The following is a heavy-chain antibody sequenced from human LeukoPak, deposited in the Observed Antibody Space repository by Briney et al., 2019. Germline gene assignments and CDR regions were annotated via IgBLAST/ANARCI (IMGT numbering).Heavy chain of an antibody. CDR2: ISYDGSNK. CDR1: GFTFSSYG. V-gene: IGHV3-30*18. Sequence: PGGSLRLSCAASGFTFSSYGMHWVRQAPGKGLEWVAVISYDGSNKYYADSVKGRFTISRDNSKNTLYLQVNSLRAEDTAVYYCAKDNPNFDYWGQGTLVTVSS. J-gene: IGHJ4*02. CDR3: AKDNPNFDY. D-gene: IGHD1-14*01.